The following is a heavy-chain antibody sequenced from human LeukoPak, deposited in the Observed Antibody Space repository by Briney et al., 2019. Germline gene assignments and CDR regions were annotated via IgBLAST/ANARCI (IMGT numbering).Heavy chain of an antibody. CDR2: ISSSSSYI. CDR3: ARDLYGSRFSYDYYMDV. V-gene: IGHV3-21*01. D-gene: IGHD3-10*01. Sequence: PGGSLRLSCAASGSTFSSYSMNWVRQAPGKGLEWVSSISSSSSYIYYADSVKGRFTISRDNAKNSLYLQMNSLRAEDTAVYYCARDLYGSRFSYDYYMDVWGKGTTVTVSS. CDR1: GSTFSSYS. J-gene: IGHJ6*03.